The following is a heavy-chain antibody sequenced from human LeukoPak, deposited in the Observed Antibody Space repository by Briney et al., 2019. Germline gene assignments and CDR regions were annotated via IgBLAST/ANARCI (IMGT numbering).Heavy chain of an antibody. CDR1: GYTFTSYD. CDR2: MNPNSGNT. J-gene: IGHJ5*02. D-gene: IGHD2-2*02. Sequence: ASVKVSCKASGYTFTSYDINWVRQATGQGLEWMGWMNPNSGNTGYAQKFQGRVTMTRDTSTSTVYMELSSLRSEDTAVYYCARSYCSSTSCYKEWFDPWGQGTLVTVSS. CDR3: ARSYCSSTSCYKEWFDP. V-gene: IGHV1-8*01.